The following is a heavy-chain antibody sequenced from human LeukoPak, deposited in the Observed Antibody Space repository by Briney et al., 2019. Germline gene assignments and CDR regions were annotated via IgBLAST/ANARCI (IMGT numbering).Heavy chain of an antibody. D-gene: IGHD3-22*01. CDR3: ARGFNGSSPGGRGSRVFNI. V-gene: IGHV4-4*09. CDR2: IYTSGST. CDR1: GGSISSYY. Sequence: SETLSLTCTVSGGSISSYYWSWIRQPPGKGLEWIGYIYTSGSTNYNPSLKSRVTISVDTSKNQFSLKLSSVTAADTAVYYCARGFNGSSPGGRGSRVFNIGGQGTMVPVSS. J-gene: IGHJ3*02.